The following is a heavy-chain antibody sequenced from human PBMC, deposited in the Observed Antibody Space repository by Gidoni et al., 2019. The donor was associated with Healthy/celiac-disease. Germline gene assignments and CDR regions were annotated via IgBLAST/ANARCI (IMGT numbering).Heavy chain of an antibody. CDR1: GFTFSSYS. CDR3: ARDRVATMGLDAFDI. Sequence: EVQLVESGGGLVKPGGSLRLSCAASGFTFSSYSMNWVRQAPGKGLEWVSSISSSSSYIYYADSVKGRFTISRDNAKNSLYLQMNCLRAEDTAVYYCARDRVATMGLDAFDIWGQGTMVTVSS. CDR2: ISSSSSYI. D-gene: IGHD5-12*01. V-gene: IGHV3-21*01. J-gene: IGHJ3*02.